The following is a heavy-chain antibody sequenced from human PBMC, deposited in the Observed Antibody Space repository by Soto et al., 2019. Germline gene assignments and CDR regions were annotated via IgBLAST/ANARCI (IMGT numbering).Heavy chain of an antibody. J-gene: IGHJ4*02. CDR3: AKVWAGYFFDC. D-gene: IGHD3-3*01. CDR1: GFTFSKYD. V-gene: IGHV3-23*01. CDR2: VTDSGSYT. Sequence: GGSLRLSCAASGFTFSKYDMTWVRQAPGKGLEWVSTVTDSGSYTYYADSVKGRFTISRDNSKNTLYLQMNNLRAEDTALYHCAKVWAGYFFDCWGQGTLVTVSS.